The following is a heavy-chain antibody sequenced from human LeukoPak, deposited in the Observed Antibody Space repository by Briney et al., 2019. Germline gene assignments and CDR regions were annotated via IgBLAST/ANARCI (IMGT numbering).Heavy chain of an antibody. D-gene: IGHD6-19*01. V-gene: IGHV3-74*01. CDR2: INTDGSTT. J-gene: IGHJ4*02. CDR3: ARDLGVAALDN. Sequence: GGSLRLSCATSGFTFSSYWMHWVRQAPGKGLVRVSRINTDGSTTSYADSVKGRFTISRDNAKNTLYLQMNSLRAEETAVYYCARDLGVAALDNWGQGTLVTVSS. CDR1: GFTFSSYW.